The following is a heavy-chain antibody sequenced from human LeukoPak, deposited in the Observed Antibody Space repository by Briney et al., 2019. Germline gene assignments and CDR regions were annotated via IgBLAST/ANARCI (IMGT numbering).Heavy chain of an antibody. CDR3: ASSPRLTTSWFLFDS. Sequence: SETLSLTCSVSGDSFSNYYWTWIRQPPGKGLEWIGYVHYSGSTNYNPSLKTRLHLSVDTSKNRFSLKLSSVTAADTVVYYCASSPRLTTSWFLFDSWGHGTLVTVSS. D-gene: IGHD2-2*01. CDR2: VHYSGST. V-gene: IGHV4-59*08. J-gene: IGHJ5*01. CDR1: GDSFSNYY.